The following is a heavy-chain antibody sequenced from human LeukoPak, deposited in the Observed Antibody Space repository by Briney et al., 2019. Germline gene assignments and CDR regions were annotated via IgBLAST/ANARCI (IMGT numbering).Heavy chain of an antibody. V-gene: IGHV1-18*01. CDR2: ISADKTNT. J-gene: IGHJ4*02. CDR1: GYTFSSYG. CDR3: ARRAAVVGPLYYFDN. Sequence: ASVKVSCKTSGYTFSSYGIGWVRQAPGQGLEWMGWISADKTNTNYAQNLQGRVTVTTDTSTSTAYMELRSLTSDDTAVYYCARRAAVVGPLYYFDNWGQGTLVTVSS. D-gene: IGHD6-19*01.